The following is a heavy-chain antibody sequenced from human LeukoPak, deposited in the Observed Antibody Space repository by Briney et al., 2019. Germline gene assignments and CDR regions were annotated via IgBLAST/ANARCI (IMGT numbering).Heavy chain of an antibody. Sequence: PAASVKVSCKASGYTLTSYYLHWVRQAPGQGLEWIGIMNPSGGSTSYAQKFHGRVTMTRDTSTSTVYMELSSLRSEDTAVYYCARVLGAYSDYEGLKYWGQGTLVTVSS. J-gene: IGHJ4*02. CDR1: GYTLTSYY. CDR3: ARVLGAYSDYEGLKY. V-gene: IGHV1-46*01. CDR2: MNPSGGST. D-gene: IGHD5-12*01.